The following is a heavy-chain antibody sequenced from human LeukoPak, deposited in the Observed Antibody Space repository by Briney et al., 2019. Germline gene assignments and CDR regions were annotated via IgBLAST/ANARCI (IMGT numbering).Heavy chain of an antibody. V-gene: IGHV4-59*01. CDR3: ARAGYCSGGTCYSGSFDY. CDR1: GGSISSYY. D-gene: IGHD2-15*01. CDR2: FYHSGSS. J-gene: IGHJ4*02. Sequence: SSETLSLTCTVSGGSISSYYWSWIRQPPGKGLEWIGYFYHSGSSNYNPSLKSRVTISGDTSKNQFSLNLTSVTAADTAVYYCARAGYCSGGTCYSGSFDYWGQGTLVTVSS.